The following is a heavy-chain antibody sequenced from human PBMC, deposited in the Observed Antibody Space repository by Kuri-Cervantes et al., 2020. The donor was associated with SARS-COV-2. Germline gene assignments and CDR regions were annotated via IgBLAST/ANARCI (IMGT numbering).Heavy chain of an antibody. CDR1: GFTFSSYA. CDR3: ARERTTVTTFWFDP. V-gene: IGHV4-34*01. D-gene: IGHD4-17*01. CDR2: INHSGST. J-gene: IGHJ5*02. Sequence: ESLKISCAASGFTFSSYAMSWVRQAPGKGLEWIGEINHSGSTNYNPSLKSRVTISVDTSKNQFSLKLSSVTAADTAVYYCARERTTVTTFWFDPWGQGTLVTVSS.